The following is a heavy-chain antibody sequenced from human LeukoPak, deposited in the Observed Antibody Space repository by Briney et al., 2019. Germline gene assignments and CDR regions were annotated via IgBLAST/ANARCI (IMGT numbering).Heavy chain of an antibody. CDR2: ISAYNGNT. J-gene: IGHJ4*02. CDR1: GGTFSSYA. D-gene: IGHD5-12*01. CDR3: ARWGYSGYDSEFDY. V-gene: IGHV1-18*01. Sequence: ASVKVSCKASGGTFSSYAISWVRQAPGQGLEWMGWISAYNGNTNYAQKLQGRVTMTTDTSTSTAYMELRSLRSDDTAVYYCARWGYSGYDSEFDYWGQGTLVTVSS.